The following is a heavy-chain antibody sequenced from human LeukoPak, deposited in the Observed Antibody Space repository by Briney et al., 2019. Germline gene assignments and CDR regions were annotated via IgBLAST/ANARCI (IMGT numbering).Heavy chain of an antibody. CDR1: GGSFSGYY. CDR2: INHSGST. CDR3: ARVHIAAAGNYFDY. J-gene: IGHJ4*02. D-gene: IGHD6-13*01. Sequence: SETLSLTCAVYGGSFSGYYWSWIRQPPGKGLEWIGEINHSGSTNYNPSLKSRVTISVDTSKNQVSLKLSSVTAADTAVYYCARVHIAAAGNYFDYWGQGTLVTVSS. V-gene: IGHV4-34*01.